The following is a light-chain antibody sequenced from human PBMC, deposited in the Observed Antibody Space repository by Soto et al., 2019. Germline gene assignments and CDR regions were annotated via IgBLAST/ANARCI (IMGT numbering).Light chain of an antibody. CDR2: LNSDGSH. Sequence: QLVLTQSPSASASLGASVRLTCTLSSGHSSYAIAWHQQQPQEGPRFLMKLNSDGSHKKGDGIPDRFSGSSSGAERYLTISSLQSEDEADYYCQTWGTGIWVFGGGTKLTVL. CDR1: SGHSSYA. CDR3: QTWGTGIWV. J-gene: IGLJ3*02. V-gene: IGLV4-69*01.